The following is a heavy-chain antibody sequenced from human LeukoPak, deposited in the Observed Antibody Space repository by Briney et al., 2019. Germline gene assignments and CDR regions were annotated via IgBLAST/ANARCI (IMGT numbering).Heavy chain of an antibody. CDR1: GFTFSSYW. CDR3: AKDHFAYGDSSDFDY. V-gene: IGHV3-7*04. CDR2: IKQDGSEK. J-gene: IGHJ4*02. D-gene: IGHD4-17*01. Sequence: PGGSLRLSCAASGFTFSSYWMSWVRQAPGKGLEWVANIKQDGSEKYYVDSVKGRFTISRDNAKNSLYLQMNSLRPEDTAVYYCAKDHFAYGDSSDFDYWGQGTLVIVSS.